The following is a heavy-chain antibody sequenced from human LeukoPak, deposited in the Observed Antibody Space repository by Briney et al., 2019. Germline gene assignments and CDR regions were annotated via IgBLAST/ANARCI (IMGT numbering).Heavy chain of an antibody. CDR2: FDPEDAET. Sequence: ASVKVSCKVSGYTLTELSMHWVRQAPGKGLEWMGGFDPEDAETIYAQKFQGRVTMTEDPSTDTAYMELSRLRSEDTALYYCATVEYGDYERDFGYWGQGTLVTVSS. CDR3: ATVEYGDYERDFGY. CDR1: GYTLTELS. J-gene: IGHJ4*02. D-gene: IGHD4-17*01. V-gene: IGHV1-24*01.